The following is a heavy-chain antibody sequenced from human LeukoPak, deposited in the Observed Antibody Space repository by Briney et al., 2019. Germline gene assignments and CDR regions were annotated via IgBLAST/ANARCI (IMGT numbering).Heavy chain of an antibody. Sequence: GGSLRLSCATFGFAFMDHWMTCVRQVPGKGLEWVANINREGNEKYYVDSVKGRFTISIDNAKNSVDLQMDSLRVEDTAVYYCARVGTWELHRVIDFWGQGTLVTVSS. V-gene: IGHV3-7*01. CDR1: GFAFMDHW. CDR3: ARVGTWELHRVIDF. D-gene: IGHD1-26*01. J-gene: IGHJ4*02. CDR2: INREGNEK.